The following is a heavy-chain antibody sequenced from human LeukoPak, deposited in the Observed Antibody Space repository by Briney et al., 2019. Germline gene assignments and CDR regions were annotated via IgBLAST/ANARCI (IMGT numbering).Heavy chain of an antibody. J-gene: IGHJ4*02. CDR3: ARDIIAAAGIGY. V-gene: IGHV4-30-2*01. Sequence: ASQTLSLTCTVSGGSISSGGYYWSWIRQPPGKGLEWIGYIYHSGSTYYNPSLKSRVTISVDRSKNQFSLKLSSVTAADTAVYYCARDIIAAAGIGYWGQGTLVTVSS. CDR2: IYHSGST. D-gene: IGHD6-13*01. CDR1: GGSISSGGYY.